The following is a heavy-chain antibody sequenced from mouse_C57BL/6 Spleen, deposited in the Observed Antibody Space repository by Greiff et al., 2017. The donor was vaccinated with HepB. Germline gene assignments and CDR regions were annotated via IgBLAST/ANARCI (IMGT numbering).Heavy chain of an antibody. J-gene: IGHJ1*03. Sequence: VQLQQSGPELVKPGASVKISCKASGYSFTGYYMNWVKQSPEKSLEWIGEINPSTGGTTYNQKFKAKATLTVDKSSSTAYMQLKSLTSEDSAVYYCARSVWDDWYFDVWGTGTTVTVSS. CDR1: GYSFTGYY. V-gene: IGHV1-42*01. CDR2: INPSTGGT. CDR3: ARSVWDDWYFDV. D-gene: IGHD4-1*01.